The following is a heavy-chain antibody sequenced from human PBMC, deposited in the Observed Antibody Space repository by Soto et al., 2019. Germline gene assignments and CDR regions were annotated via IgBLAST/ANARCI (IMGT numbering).Heavy chain of an antibody. V-gene: IGHV5-51*01. J-gene: IGHJ3*02. CDR1: EYSFTSYW. Sequence: KISCKGGEYSFTSYWIGRVRKMPGKGLEWMGIIYPGDSDTRYSPSFQGQVTISADKSISTAYLQWSSLKASDTAMYYCARSIVVVPADAFDIWGQGTMVTVSS. CDR3: ARSIVVVPADAFDI. CDR2: IYPGDSDT. D-gene: IGHD2-2*01.